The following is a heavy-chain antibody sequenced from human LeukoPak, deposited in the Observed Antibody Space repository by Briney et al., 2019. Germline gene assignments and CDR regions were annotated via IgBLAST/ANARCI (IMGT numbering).Heavy chain of an antibody. CDR1: GFTFSSYG. CDR3: GREGKYGYYFDY. CDR2: IWYDGSNK. J-gene: IGHJ4*02. D-gene: IGHD4-17*01. Sequence: GGSLRLSCAASGFTFSSYGMHWVRQAPGKGLEWVAVIWYDGSNKYYADSVKGRLTISRDNSKNTLYLQMNSLRAEDTAVYYCGREGKYGYYFDYWGQGTLVTVSS. V-gene: IGHV3-33*01.